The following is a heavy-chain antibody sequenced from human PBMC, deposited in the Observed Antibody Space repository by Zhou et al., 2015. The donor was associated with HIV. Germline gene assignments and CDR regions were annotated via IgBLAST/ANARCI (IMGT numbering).Heavy chain of an antibody. CDR2: IIPIFGTA. V-gene: IGHV1-69*01. J-gene: IGHJ6*03. Sequence: QVQLVQSGAEVKKPGSSVKVSCKASGGTFSSYAISWVRQAPGQGLEWMGGIIPIFGTANYAQKFQGRVTITADESTSTAYMELSSLRSEDTAVYYCASFRSGGEGVGDYDFWSRLDYYYMDVWGKGTTVTVSS. CDR1: GGTFSSYA. CDR3: ASFRSGGEGVGDYDFWSRLDYYYMDV. D-gene: IGHD3-3*01.